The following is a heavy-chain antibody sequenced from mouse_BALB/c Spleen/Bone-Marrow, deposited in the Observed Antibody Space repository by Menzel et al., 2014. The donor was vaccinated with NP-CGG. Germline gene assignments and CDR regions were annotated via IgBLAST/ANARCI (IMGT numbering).Heavy chain of an antibody. Sequence: EVQLVESGGGLVKPGGSLKLSCAASGFTFSSYAMSWVRQSPEKWLEWVAEISSGGSYTYYSDTVTGRFTISRDNVKNTLYLEMSSLRSEDTAMYHCARDNGTYGWYFDVWGAGTTVTVSS. J-gene: IGHJ1*01. D-gene: IGHD2-1*01. CDR3: ARDNGTYGWYFDV. V-gene: IGHV5-9-4*01. CDR2: ISSGGSYT. CDR1: GFTFSSYA.